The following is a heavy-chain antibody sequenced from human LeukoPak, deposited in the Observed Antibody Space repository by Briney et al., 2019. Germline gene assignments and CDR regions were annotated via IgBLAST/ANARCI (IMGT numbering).Heavy chain of an antibody. V-gene: IGHV4-39*07. CDR3: ARGRAPYYYDSSGYYDGVCFNY. D-gene: IGHD3-22*01. CDR2: IYYSGST. CDR1: GGSISSSSNY. Sequence: SETLSLTCSVSGGSISSSSNYWGWIRQPPGKGLDWIGTIYYSGSTYYNPSLKSRVTISVDTSKNQFSLKLSSVTAADTAVYYCARGRAPYYYDSSGYYDGVCFNYWGQGTLVTVSS. J-gene: IGHJ4*02.